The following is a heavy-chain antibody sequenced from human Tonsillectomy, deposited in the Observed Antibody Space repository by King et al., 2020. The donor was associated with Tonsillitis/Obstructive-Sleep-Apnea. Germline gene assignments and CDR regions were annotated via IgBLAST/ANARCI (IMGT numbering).Heavy chain of an antibody. J-gene: IGHJ4*02. CDR1: GFTFGPYS. CDR2: ISGSSTYT. V-gene: IGHV3-21*01. CDR3: ARENGETGDLAY. Sequence: QLVQSGGGLVKPGGSLRLSCAASGFTFGPYSMTWVRQAPGKGLEWVSFISGSSTYTYYADSVKGRFTISRDNAKNSLYLQMNSLRAEDTAVYYCARENGETGDLAYWGQGTLVTVSS. D-gene: IGHD7-27*01.